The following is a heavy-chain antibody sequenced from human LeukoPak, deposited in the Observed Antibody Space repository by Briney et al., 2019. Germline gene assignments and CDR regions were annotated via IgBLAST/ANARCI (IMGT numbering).Heavy chain of an antibody. V-gene: IGHV1-2*02. CDR3: ARGRNHDFCDY. D-gene: IGHD3/OR15-3a*01. Sequence: GASVKVSCKASGYTFTGNFIHWVRQAPGQGLEWLGWINPNSGSTNFAQKFQGRVTMTRDTSISTAYMEVSRLISDDTAVYYCARGRNHDFCDYWGQGTLVTVSS. J-gene: IGHJ4*02. CDR1: GYTFTGNF. CDR2: INPNSGST.